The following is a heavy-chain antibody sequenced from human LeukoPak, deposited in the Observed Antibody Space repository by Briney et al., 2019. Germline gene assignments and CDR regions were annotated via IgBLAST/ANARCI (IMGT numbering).Heavy chain of an antibody. J-gene: IGHJ4*02. V-gene: IGHV3-23*01. CDR2: IGPNGATT. CDR1: KFSFSTFA. CDR3: AKEASTGPGGACGGGCYWARPFDF. Sequence: GGSLRLSCSASKFSFSTFAMSWVRQTPGKGLEWVSSIGPNGATTFYADSVKGRFTISRDNFKNTLSLQMNNLKGDDTAVYYCAKEASTGPGGACGGGCYWARPFDFWGQGTLLTVSS. D-gene: IGHD2-21*02.